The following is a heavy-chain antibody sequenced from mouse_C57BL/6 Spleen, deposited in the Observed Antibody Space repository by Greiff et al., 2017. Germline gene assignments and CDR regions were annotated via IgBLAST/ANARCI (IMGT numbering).Heavy chain of an antibody. Sequence: VKLMESGPGLVAPSQSLSITCTVSGFSLTSYGVHWVRQPPGKGLEWLVVIWSDGSTTYNSALNSRLSNSKDNSKSQVFLKMNSLQTDDTAMYYCASHYYGSSYEEFYAMDYWGQGTSVTVSS. D-gene: IGHD1-1*01. V-gene: IGHV2-6*03. CDR1: GFSLTSYG. CDR3: ASHYYGSSYEEFYAMDY. J-gene: IGHJ4*01. CDR2: IWSDGST.